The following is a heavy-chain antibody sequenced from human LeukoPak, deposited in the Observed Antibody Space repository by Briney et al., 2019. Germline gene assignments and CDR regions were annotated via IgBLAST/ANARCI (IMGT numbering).Heavy chain of an antibody. D-gene: IGHD4-17*01. V-gene: IGHV4-61*02. CDR2: IYTSGST. CDR1: GGSISSGSYY. J-gene: IGHJ4*02. CDR3: ARLVRDYGDYGGYFDY. Sequence: SETLSLTCTVSGGSISSGSYYWGWIRQPAGKGLEWIGRIYTSGSTNYNPSLKSRVTISVDTSKNQFSLKLSSVTAADTAVYYCARLVRDYGDYGGYFDYWGQGTLVTVSS.